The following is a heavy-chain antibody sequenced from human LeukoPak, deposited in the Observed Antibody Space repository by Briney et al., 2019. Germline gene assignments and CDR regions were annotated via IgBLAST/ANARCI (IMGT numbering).Heavy chain of an antibody. CDR3: ASGKNYDFWSGLDY. CDR2: INPNSGGT. J-gene: IGHJ4*02. Sequence: ASVKVSCKASGYTFIGFYMYWVRQAPGQGLEWMGWINPNSGGTNYAQKFQGRVTLTRDTSISTAYMELSRLGSDDTAVYYCASGKNYDFWSGLDYWGQGTLVTVSS. CDR1: GYTFIGFY. V-gene: IGHV1-2*02. D-gene: IGHD3-3*01.